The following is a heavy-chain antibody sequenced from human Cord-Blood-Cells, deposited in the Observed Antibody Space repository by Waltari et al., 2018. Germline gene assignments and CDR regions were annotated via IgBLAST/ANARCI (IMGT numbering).Heavy chain of an antibody. CDR1: SGSISSYY. CDR3: ARDIVVVPAAISWFDP. CDR2: IYTSGST. D-gene: IGHD2-2*01. Sequence: QVQLQESGPGLVKPSETLSLTCTVSSGSISSYYWSWIRQPAGKGLEWIGRIYTSGSTNYNPSLKSRVTMSVDTSKNQFSLKLSSVTAADTAVYYCARDIVVVPAAISWFDPWGQGTLVTVSS. V-gene: IGHV4-4*07. J-gene: IGHJ5*02.